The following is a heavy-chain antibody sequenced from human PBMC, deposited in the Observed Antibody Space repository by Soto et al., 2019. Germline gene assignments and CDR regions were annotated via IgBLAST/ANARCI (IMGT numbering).Heavy chain of an antibody. CDR1: GGSITSYY. CDR3: ARMRGTYDSSGFDY. J-gene: IGHJ4*02. V-gene: IGHV4-59*01. CDR2: IYYSGST. Sequence: SETLSLTCTASGGSITSYYWSWIRQPPGKGLEWIGYIYYSGSTNYNPSLKSRVTISVDTSKNQFSLKLSSVTAADTAVYYCARMRGTYDSSGFDYWGQGTLVTVSS. D-gene: IGHD3-22*01.